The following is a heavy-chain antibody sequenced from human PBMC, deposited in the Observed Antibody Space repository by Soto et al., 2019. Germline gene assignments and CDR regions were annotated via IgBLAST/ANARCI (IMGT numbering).Heavy chain of an antibody. Sequence: ASVKVSCKASGYTFTSYGISWVRQAPGQGLEWMGWISAYNGNTNYAQKLQGRVTMTTDTSTSTAYMELRSLRSDGTAVYYCARDQFYDSSGYPRGSDAFDIWGQGTMVTV. V-gene: IGHV1-18*01. CDR1: GYTFTSYG. CDR3: ARDQFYDSSGYPRGSDAFDI. CDR2: ISAYNGNT. D-gene: IGHD3-22*01. J-gene: IGHJ3*02.